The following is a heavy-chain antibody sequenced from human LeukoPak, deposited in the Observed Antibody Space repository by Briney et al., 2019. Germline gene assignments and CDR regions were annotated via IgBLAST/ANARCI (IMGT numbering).Heavy chain of an antibody. V-gene: IGHV1-46*01. Sequence: ASVKVSCKASGYTFTSYYMHCVRQAPRQGLEWMGIINPSGGSTSYAQKFQGRVTMTRDTSTSTVYMELSSLRSEDTAVYYCAREVRGVINTLYFDYWGQGTLVTVSS. CDR3: AREVRGVINTLYFDY. CDR2: INPSGGST. D-gene: IGHD3-10*01. CDR1: GYTFTSYY. J-gene: IGHJ4*02.